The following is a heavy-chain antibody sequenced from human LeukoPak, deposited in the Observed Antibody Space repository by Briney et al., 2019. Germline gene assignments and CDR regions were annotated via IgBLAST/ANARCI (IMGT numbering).Heavy chain of an antibody. CDR1: GGSISSYY. J-gene: IGHJ4*02. D-gene: IGHD2-21*02. CDR3: AREAGVVVTRALDY. Sequence: SETLSLTCTVSGGSISSYYWSWIRQPAGKGLEWIGRIYTSGSTNYNPSLKSRVTMSVDTSKNQFSLKLSSVTAADTVVYYCAREAGVVVTRALDYWGQGTLVTVSS. CDR2: IYTSGST. V-gene: IGHV4-4*07.